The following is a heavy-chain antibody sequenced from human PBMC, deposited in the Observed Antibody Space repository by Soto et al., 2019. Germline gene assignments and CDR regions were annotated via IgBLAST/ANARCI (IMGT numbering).Heavy chain of an antibody. CDR2: IYYSGNT. CDR1: GGSVSSGDYY. J-gene: IGHJ4*02. CDR3: ARVWSRDRYAIGH. Sequence: QVQLQESGPGLVKPSQTLSLTCTVSGGSVSSGDYYWAWIRQPPGKGLEWIGDIYYSGNTHYSPSLKSRVNISVDTSKNQFSLKVSSVTAADTAVYFCARVWSRDRYAIGHWGQGTLVTVSS. V-gene: IGHV4-30-4*01. D-gene: IGHD3-3*01.